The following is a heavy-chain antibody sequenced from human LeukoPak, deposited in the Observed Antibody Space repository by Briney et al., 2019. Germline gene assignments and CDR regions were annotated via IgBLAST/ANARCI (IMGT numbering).Heavy chain of an antibody. CDR3: ARQEVGAGYCSSTSCTEPHWFDP. CDR2: ILYSGST. Sequence: SETLSLTCIVSGGSISSTSYWGWIRQPPGKGLEWIGTILYSGSTFYNPSLKSRVTISVDTSKNQFSLKLNSVTAADTAVYYCARQEVGAGYCSSTSCTEPHWFDPWGQGTLVTVSS. D-gene: IGHD2-2*01. J-gene: IGHJ5*02. V-gene: IGHV4-39*01. CDR1: GGSISSTSY.